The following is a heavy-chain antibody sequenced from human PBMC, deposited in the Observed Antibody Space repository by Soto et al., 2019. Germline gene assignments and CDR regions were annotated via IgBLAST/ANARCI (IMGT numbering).Heavy chain of an antibody. Sequence: PSETLSLTGAVSGGSISSGGYSWSWIRQPPGKGLEWIGYIYHSGSTYYNLSLKSRVTIAVDRSKNQFSLKLSSVTAAETAAYYCARVPDRWGQGTLVTSPQ. CDR2: IYHSGST. V-gene: IGHV4-30-2*01. CDR1: GGSISSGGYS. J-gene: IGHJ5*02. D-gene: IGHD2-2*01. CDR3: ARVPDR.